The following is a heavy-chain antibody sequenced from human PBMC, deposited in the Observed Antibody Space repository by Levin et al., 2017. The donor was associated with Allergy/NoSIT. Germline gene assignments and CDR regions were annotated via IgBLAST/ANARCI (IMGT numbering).Heavy chain of an antibody. J-gene: IGHJ6*03. CDR2: IYPGDSDT. CDR3: AKHHGDCSGGSCYSGWYYYMDV. V-gene: IGHV5-51*01. D-gene: IGHD2-15*01. CDR1: GYSFTSYW. Sequence: GESLKISCKGSGYSFTSYWIGWVRQMPGKGLEWMGIIYPGDSDTRYSPSFQGQVTISADKSISTAYLQWSSLKASDTAMYYCAKHHGDCSGGSCYSGWYYYMDVWGKGTTVTVSS.